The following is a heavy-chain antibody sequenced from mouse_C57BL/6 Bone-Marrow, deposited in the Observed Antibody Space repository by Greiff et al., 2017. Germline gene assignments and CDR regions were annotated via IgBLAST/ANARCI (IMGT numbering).Heavy chain of an antibody. Sequence: EVMLVESGGGLVKPGGSLKLSCAASGFTFSSYTMSWVRQTPEKRLEWVATISGGGGNTYYPDSVKGRFTISRDTAKNTLYLQMSSMRSEDTALYYCARRGGSSFDWYFDVWGTGTTVTVSS. CDR3: ARRGGSSFDWYFDV. V-gene: IGHV5-9*01. J-gene: IGHJ1*03. CDR1: GFTFSSYT. CDR2: ISGGGGNT. D-gene: IGHD1-1*01.